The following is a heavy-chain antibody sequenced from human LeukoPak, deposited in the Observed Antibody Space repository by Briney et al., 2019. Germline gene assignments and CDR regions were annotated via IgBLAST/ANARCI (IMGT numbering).Heavy chain of an antibody. J-gene: IGHJ4*02. CDR2: ISWNSGSI. CDR1: GFTFDDYA. CDR3: AKGQWGLRVGGFDY. Sequence: GGSLRLSCAASGFTFDDYAMHWVRQAPGKGLEWVSGISWNSGSIGYADSVKGRFTISRDNAKNSLYLQMNSLRAEDMALYYCAKGQWGLRVGGFDYWGQGTLVTVSS. D-gene: IGHD1-26*01. V-gene: IGHV3-9*03.